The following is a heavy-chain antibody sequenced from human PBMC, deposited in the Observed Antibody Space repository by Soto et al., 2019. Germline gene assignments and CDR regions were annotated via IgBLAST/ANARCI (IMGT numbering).Heavy chain of an antibody. V-gene: IGHV4-39*01. CDR2: IYYSGST. CDR3: ARHSYSSSWSDFDY. CDR1: GGSISSSSYY. J-gene: IGHJ4*02. Sequence: SETLSLTCTVSGGSISSSSYYWGWIRQPPGKGLEWIGSIYYSGSTYYNPSLKSRVTISVDTSKNQFSLKLSSVTAADTVVYYCARHSYSSSWSDFDYWGKGTPVTVSS. D-gene: IGHD6-13*01.